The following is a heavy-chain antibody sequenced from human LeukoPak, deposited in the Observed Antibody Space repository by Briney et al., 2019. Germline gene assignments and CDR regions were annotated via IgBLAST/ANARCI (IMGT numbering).Heavy chain of an antibody. CDR1: GGTFSSYA. J-gene: IGHJ4*02. CDR2: IIPIFGTA. V-gene: IGHV1-69*06. D-gene: IGHD6-13*01. Sequence: ASVKVSCKASGGTFSSYAISWVRQAPGQGLEWMGGIIPIFGTANYAQKFQGRVTITADKSTSTAYMELSSLRSEDTAVYYCARLVSSSWYGGEVYWGQGTLVTVSS. CDR3: ARLVSSSWYGGEVY.